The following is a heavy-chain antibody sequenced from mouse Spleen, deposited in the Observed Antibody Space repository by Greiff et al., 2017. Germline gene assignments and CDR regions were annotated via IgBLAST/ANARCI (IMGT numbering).Heavy chain of an antibody. J-gene: IGHJ3*01. D-gene: IGHD2-5*01. CDR3: ARRGAYYSNLAWFAY. V-gene: IGHV1-18*01. CDR1: GYTFTDYN. CDR2: INPNNGGT. Sequence: VQLQQSGPELVKPGASVKIPCKASGYTFTDYNMDWVKQSHGKSLEWIGDINPNNGGTSYNQKFKGKATLTVDKSSSTAYMELRSLTSEDTAVYYGARRGAYYSNLAWFAYWGQGTLVTVSA.